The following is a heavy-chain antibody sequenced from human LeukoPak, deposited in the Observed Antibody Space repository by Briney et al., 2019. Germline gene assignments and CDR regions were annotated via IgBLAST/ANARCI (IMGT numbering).Heavy chain of an antibody. V-gene: IGHV3-23*01. J-gene: IGHJ3*02. D-gene: IGHD3-16*02. CDR3: ARDPNYDYVWGSYRPDAFDI. Sequence: GGSLRLSCEASGFTFNNFWMSWVRQAPGKGLEWVSFISGSGGSTYYVDSVKGRFTISRDNSKNTLYLQMNSLRAEDTAVYYCARDPNYDYVWGSYRPDAFDIWGQGTMVTVSS. CDR1: GFTFNNFW. CDR2: ISGSGGST.